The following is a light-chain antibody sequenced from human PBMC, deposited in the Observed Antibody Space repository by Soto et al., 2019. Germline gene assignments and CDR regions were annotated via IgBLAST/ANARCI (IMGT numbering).Light chain of an antibody. CDR2: RNN. CDR1: SSSIGSNY. V-gene: IGLV1-47*01. J-gene: IGLJ1*01. CDR3: AAWDDSLSAYG. Sequence: HSVLTQPPSASWTPGQRVTISCSGLSSSIGSNYVYWYQQLPGTAPKLLVYRNNQRPSGVPDRFSGSKSGTSASLAISGLRSEDEAEYYCAAWDDSLSAYGFGRGTKVTVL.